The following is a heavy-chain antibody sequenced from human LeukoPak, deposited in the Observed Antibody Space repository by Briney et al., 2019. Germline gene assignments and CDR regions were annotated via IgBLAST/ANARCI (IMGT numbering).Heavy chain of an antibody. D-gene: IGHD2-2*01. CDR1: GGTFSSYA. Sequence: ASVKVSCKASGGTFSSYAISWVRQAPGQGLEWMGGIIPIFGTANYAQKFQGRVTITADESTSTAYMELSSLRSEDTAAYYCARGTGVVVVPAARYYYYYYMDVWGKGTTVTVSS. J-gene: IGHJ6*03. CDR3: ARGTGVVVVPAARYYYYYYMDV. CDR2: IIPIFGTA. V-gene: IGHV1-69*01.